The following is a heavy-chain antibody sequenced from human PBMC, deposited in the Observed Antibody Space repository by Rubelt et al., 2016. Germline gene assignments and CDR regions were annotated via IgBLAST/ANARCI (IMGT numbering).Heavy chain of an antibody. V-gene: IGHV4-34*01. D-gene: IGHD4-17*01. J-gene: IGHJ4*02. CDR1: GGSFSDYY. CDR3: ARYVPSVTTPLDS. Sequence: QVQLQQWGAGLLKPSETLSLTCAVYGGSFSDYYWSWIRQPPGKGLKWIGEINHRGRSNYNPSLKRRVTLLVDTSKNQFSRKLSSVTAADTAVYYCARYVPSVTTPLDSWGQGTLVTVSS. CDR2: INHRGRS.